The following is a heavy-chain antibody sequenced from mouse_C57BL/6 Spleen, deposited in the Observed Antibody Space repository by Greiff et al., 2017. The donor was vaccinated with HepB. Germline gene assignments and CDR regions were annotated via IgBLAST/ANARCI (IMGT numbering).Heavy chain of an antibody. V-gene: IGHV2-2*01. CDR2: IWSGGST. CDR1: GFSLTSYG. CDR3: ARNSNQYYGSSYDYFDY. Sequence: VQLQQSGPGLVQPSQSLSITCTVSGFSLTSYGVHWVRQSPGKGLEWLGVIWSGGSTDYNAAFISRLSISKDNSKSQVFFKMNSLQADDTAIYYCARNSNQYYGSSYDYFDYWGKGTTLTVSS. D-gene: IGHD1-1*01. J-gene: IGHJ2*01.